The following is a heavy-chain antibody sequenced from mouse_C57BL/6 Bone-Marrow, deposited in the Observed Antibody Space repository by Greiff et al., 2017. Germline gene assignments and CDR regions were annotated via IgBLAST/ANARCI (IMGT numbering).Heavy chain of an antibody. CDR2: IYPSDGST. Sequence: VQLQQSGPELVKPGASVKLSCKASGYTFTSYDINWVKQTPGQGLEWIGWIYPSDGSTKYNEKFKGKATLTVDTSPSTAYMELHSLTSEDSAIYFCATGSASAFDYWGQGTTLTVSS. D-gene: IGHD3-2*02. V-gene: IGHV1-85*01. CDR3: ATGSASAFDY. J-gene: IGHJ2*01. CDR1: GYTFTSYD.